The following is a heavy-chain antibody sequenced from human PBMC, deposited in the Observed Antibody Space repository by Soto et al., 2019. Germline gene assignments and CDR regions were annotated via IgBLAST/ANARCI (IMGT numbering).Heavy chain of an antibody. CDR3: GRSDPGPYSAY. CDR2: ISGSGDST. D-gene: IGHD2-15*01. J-gene: IGHJ1*01. CDR1: GVSFSSYA. Sequence: GGSLRLSCAASGVSFSSYAMNWVRQATGKGLEWVSVISGSGDSTYYADSVKGRFTISRDNSKNTLYLQMNSLRAEDTAVYYSGRSDPGPYSAYWVQSTLVIVSS. V-gene: IGHV3-23*01.